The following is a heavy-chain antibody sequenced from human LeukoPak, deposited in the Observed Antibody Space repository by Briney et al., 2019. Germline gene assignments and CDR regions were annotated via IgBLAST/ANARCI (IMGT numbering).Heavy chain of an antibody. CDR3: ARDPVVASAGPTFDY. V-gene: IGHV1-3*01. J-gene: IGHJ4*02. CDR1: GYTFTSYA. CDR2: INAGNGNT. D-gene: IGHD2-15*01. Sequence: ASVKVSCKASGYTFTSYAMHWVRQAPGQRLEWMGWINAGNGNTKYSQKFQGGVTITRDTSASTAYMELSSLRSDDTAVYYCARDPVVASAGPTFDYWGQGTLVTVSS.